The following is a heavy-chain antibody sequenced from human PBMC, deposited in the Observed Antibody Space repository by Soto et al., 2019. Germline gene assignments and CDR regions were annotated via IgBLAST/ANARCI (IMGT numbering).Heavy chain of an antibody. Sequence: WGSLRLSCEASGFIFTNFWMHWVRQVPGKGLVWVSRIDTSGSSTSYADSVKGRFTISRDNAKNTVSLQMNSLRAEDTGVYYCAKDSWYSDLWSKGSMVNVSS. V-gene: IGHV3-74*01. CDR3: AKDSWYSDL. D-gene: IGHD2-21*01. CDR1: GFIFTNFW. CDR2: IDTSGSST. J-gene: IGHJ5*02.